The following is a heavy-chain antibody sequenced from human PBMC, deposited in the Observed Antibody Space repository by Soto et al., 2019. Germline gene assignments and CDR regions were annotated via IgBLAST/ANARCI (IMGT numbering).Heavy chain of an antibody. CDR3: ARDSSYYYETSGYPFDY. V-gene: IGHV1-18*01. CDR2: IRADDGAT. J-gene: IGHJ4*02. CDR1: GYSFDRYG. Sequence: VASVKVSCKASGYSFDRYGISWGRQGPVQKAEGVGGIRADDGATRLSRSGQGKNTLTTDKSTHTAYMDMRSHSSDDTPVYYCARDSSYYYETSGYPFDYWGQGTQVTVSS. D-gene: IGHD3-22*01.